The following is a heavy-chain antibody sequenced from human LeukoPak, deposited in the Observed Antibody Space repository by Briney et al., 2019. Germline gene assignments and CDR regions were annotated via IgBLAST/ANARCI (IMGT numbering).Heavy chain of an antibody. V-gene: IGHV3-21*01. CDR3: ARDESSSSFYYYYYMDV. D-gene: IGHD6-6*01. Sequence: PGGSLRLSCAASGFTFSSYSMNWVRQAPGKGLEWVSSISSSSSYIYYADSVKGRFTISRDNAKNSLYLQMNSLRAEDTAVYCCARDESSSSFYYYYYMDVWGKGTTVTVSS. CDR2: ISSSSSYI. CDR1: GFTFSSYS. J-gene: IGHJ6*03.